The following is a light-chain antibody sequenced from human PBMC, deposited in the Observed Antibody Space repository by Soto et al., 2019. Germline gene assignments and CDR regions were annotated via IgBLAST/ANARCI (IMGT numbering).Light chain of an antibody. CDR3: AAWDDSLSGVV. V-gene: IGLV1-44*01. J-gene: IGLJ2*01. CDR2: SNN. CDR1: NSNIGSNT. Sequence: QPVLTQPPSASGTPGQRVTISCSGSNSNIGSNTVNWYQQLPGTAPKLLIYSNNQRPSGVPDRFSGSKSGTSASLAISGLQSEDEADYYCAAWDDSLSGVVFGGGTQLTVL.